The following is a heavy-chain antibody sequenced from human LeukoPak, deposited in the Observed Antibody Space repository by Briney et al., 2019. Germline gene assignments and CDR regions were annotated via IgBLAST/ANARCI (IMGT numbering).Heavy chain of an antibody. D-gene: IGHD4-17*01. CDR2: IFGGGGT. V-gene: IGHV3-53*01. CDR1: GFTFSSYS. Sequence: GGSLRLSCAASGFTFSSYSMNWVRQAPGKGLDWGSVIFGGGGTYYADSVKGRFTISRDNSKNTLFLQMNTLRPDDTAVYYCARGPVTTPRSYFFDYWGQGTLVTVSS. J-gene: IGHJ4*02. CDR3: ARGPVTTPRSYFFDY.